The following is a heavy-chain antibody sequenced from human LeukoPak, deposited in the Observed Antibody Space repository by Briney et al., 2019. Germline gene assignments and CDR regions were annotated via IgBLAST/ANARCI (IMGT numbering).Heavy chain of an antibody. CDR3: ARDPHSYCGGDCYPPAYYLDY. CDR1: GYTFTSYG. V-gene: IGHV1-18*01. Sequence: ASVKVSCKASGYTFTSYGISWVRQAPGQGLEWMGWISAYNGNTNYAQKLQGRVTMTTDTSTSTAYMELRSLRSDDTAVYYCARDPHSYCGGDCYPPAYYLDYWGQGTLVTVSS. J-gene: IGHJ4*02. CDR2: ISAYNGNT. D-gene: IGHD2-21*02.